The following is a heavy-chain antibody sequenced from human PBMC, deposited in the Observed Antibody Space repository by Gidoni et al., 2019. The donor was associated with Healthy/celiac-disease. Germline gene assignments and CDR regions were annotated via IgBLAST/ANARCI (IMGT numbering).Heavy chain of an antibody. CDR1: GYTFTSYY. Sequence: QVQLVQSGAEVKKPGASVKVSCKAAGYTFTSYYMHWVRQAPGQGLEWMGIINPSGGSTSYAQKFQGRVTMTRDTSTSTVYMELSSLRSEDTAVYYCARVYSSGRIFDYWGQGTLVTVSS. CDR2: INPSGGST. J-gene: IGHJ4*02. V-gene: IGHV1-46*01. CDR3: ARVYSSGRIFDY. D-gene: IGHD6-19*01.